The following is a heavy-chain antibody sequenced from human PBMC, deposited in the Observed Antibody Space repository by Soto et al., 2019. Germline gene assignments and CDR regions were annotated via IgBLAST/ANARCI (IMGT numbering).Heavy chain of an antibody. CDR3: ARLPYGSGSYYPSNYYYYYCMAV. CDR2: IYHSGST. CDR1: RVSIPSSVSY. V-gene: IGHV4-39*07. Sequence: SATLSLTCTVTRVSIPSSVSYWGSISQPPGRGLELIREIYHSGSTLYNPSLKSRVTISVDKSKNQFSLKLSSVTAADTAVYYCARLPYGSGSYYPSNYYYYYCMAVWCQGNTVS. J-gene: IGHJ6*02. D-gene: IGHD3-10*01.